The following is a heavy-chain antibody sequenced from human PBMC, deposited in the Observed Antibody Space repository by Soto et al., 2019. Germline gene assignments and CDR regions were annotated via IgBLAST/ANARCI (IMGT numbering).Heavy chain of an antibody. CDR1: GGSISVGVYY. V-gene: IGHV4-31*03. Sequence: QVQLQESGPGLVKPSQTLSLTCTVSGGSISVGVYYWNWIRQLPGKGPEWIGYTYHTGSTYYNPSLESRVTTSVDPSKNQFSLRLSSVTAADTDVYYCARIGNPDASLYFDYWGQGTLVTVSS. CDR3: ARIGNPDASLYFDY. D-gene: IGHD2-2*01. J-gene: IGHJ4*02. CDR2: TYHTGST.